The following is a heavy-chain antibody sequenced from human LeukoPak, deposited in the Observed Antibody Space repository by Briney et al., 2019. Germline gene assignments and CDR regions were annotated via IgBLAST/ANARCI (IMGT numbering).Heavy chain of an antibody. D-gene: IGHD6-13*01. J-gene: IGHJ4*02. V-gene: IGHV3-23*01. CDR2: ISASGGST. Sequence: GGSLRLSCAASGFTFSSYAMSWVRQAPGKGLEWVSAISASGGSTYYADSVKGRFTISRDNSKNTLYLQMNSLGAEDTAVYYCAGHGNSWSNFDYWGQGTLVTVSS. CDR1: GFTFSSYA. CDR3: AGHGNSWSNFDY.